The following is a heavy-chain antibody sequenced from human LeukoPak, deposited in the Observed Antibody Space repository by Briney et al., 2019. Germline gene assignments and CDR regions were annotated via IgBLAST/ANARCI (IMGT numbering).Heavy chain of an antibody. CDR1: GFTFSSYG. V-gene: IGHV3-23*01. CDR3: AKDPVANYYYYYMDV. J-gene: IGHJ6*03. CDR2: ISGSGGST. Sequence: GGCVRLSCAASGFTFSSYGMSGVRQARGKGREWGSAISGSGGSTYYADSVKGRFTISRDNSKNTLYLQMNSLRAEDTAVYYCAKDPVANYYYYYMDVWGKGTTVTISS.